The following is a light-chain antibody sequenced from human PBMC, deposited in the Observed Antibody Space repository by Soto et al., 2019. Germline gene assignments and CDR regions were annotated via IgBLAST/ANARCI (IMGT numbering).Light chain of an antibody. CDR3: QQSYSTTWT. J-gene: IGKJ1*01. V-gene: IGKV1-39*01. CDR1: QGISTY. CDR2: AAS. Sequence: DSQVTRSPSSLSASVGDRVTITCRASQGISTYLNWYQQKPGKAPKLLIYAASSLQSGVPSRFSGSGSETDFTLTISSLQPEDFATYSCQQSYSTTWTFGQGTKVDIK.